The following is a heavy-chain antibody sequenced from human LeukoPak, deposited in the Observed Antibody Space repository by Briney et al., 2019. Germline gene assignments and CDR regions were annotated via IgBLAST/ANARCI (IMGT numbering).Heavy chain of an antibody. V-gene: IGHV1-24*01. D-gene: IGHD4-23*01. CDR1: GYTLTELS. CDR2: FDPEDGET. Sequence: ASVKVSCKVSGYTLTELSMHWVRQAPGKGLEWMGGFDPEDGETIYAQKFQGRVTMTEDTSTDTAYMELSSLRSEDTAVYYCATGRRYGGKSGFDYWGQGTLVTVSS. J-gene: IGHJ4*02. CDR3: ATGRRYGGKSGFDY.